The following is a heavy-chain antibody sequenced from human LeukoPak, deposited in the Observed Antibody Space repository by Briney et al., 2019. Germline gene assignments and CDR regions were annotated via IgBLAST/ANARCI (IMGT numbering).Heavy chain of an antibody. CDR3: ARFRISSSWYNLPYFDY. J-gene: IGHJ4*02. V-gene: IGHV4-39*01. CDR1: GGSISSSSYY. CDR2: IYYSGST. D-gene: IGHD6-13*01. Sequence: SETLSLTCTVSGGSISSSSYYWGWIRQPPGKGLEWIGSIYYSGSTYYNPSPKSRVTISVDTSKNQFSLKLSSVTAADTAVYYCARFRISSSWYNLPYFDYWGQGTLVTVSS.